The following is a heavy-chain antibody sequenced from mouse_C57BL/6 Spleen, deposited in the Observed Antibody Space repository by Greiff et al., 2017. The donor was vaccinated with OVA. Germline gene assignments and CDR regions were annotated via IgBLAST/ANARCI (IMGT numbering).Heavy chain of an antibody. CDR1: GYTFTSYW. V-gene: IGHV1-61*01. J-gene: IGHJ2*01. CDR2: IYPSDSET. D-gene: IGHD2-3*01. CDR3: AREDGSYFDY. Sequence: VQLQQPGAELVRPGSSVKLSCKASGYTFTSYWMDWVKQRPGQGLEWIGNIYPSDSETHYNQKFKDKATLTVDKSSSTAYMQLSSLTSEDSAVYYCAREDGSYFDYWGQGTTLTVSS.